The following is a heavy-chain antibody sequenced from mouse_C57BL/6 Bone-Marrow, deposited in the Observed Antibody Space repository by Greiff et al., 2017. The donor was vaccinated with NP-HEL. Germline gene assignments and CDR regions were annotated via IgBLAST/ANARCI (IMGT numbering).Heavy chain of an antibody. CDR2: IRSKSNNYAT. CDR1: GFSFNTYA. Sequence: EVQLQESGGGLVQPKGSLKLSCAASGFSFNTYAMNWVRQAPGKGLEWVARIRSKSNNYATYYADSVKDRFTISRDDSESMLYLQMNNLKTEDTAMYYCVRHLDGYDGYFDVWGTGTTVTVSS. V-gene: IGHV10-1*01. J-gene: IGHJ1*03. D-gene: IGHD2-2*01. CDR3: VRHLDGYDGYFDV.